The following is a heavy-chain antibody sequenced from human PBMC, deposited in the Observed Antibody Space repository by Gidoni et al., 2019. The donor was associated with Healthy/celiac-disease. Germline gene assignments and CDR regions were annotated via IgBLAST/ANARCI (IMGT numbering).Heavy chain of an antibody. CDR3: AKPPGIAAAGSYGMDV. V-gene: IGHV3-30*18. J-gene: IGHJ6*02. Sequence: QVQLVESGGGVVQPGRALRLSCAASGFTVSSYGMHWVRQAPGKGLEWVAVISYDGSNKYYADSVKGRFTISRDNSKNTLYLQMNSLRAEDTAVYYCAKPPGIAAAGSYGMDVWGQGTTVTVSS. D-gene: IGHD6-13*01. CDR1: GFTVSSYG. CDR2: ISYDGSNK.